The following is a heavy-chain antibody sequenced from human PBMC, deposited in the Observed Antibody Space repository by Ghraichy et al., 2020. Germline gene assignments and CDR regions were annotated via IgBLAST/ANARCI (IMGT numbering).Heavy chain of an antibody. CDR2: ISWNSGSI. J-gene: IGHJ4*02. CDR1: GFTFDDYA. Sequence: GGSLRLSCAASGFTFDDYAMHWVRQAPGKGLEWVSGISWNSGSIGYADSVKGRFTISRDNAKNSLYLQMNSLRAEDTALYYCAKDRRRYSSGWSHPYDYWGQGTLVTVSS. CDR3: AKDRRRYSSGWSHPYDY. D-gene: IGHD6-19*01. V-gene: IGHV3-9*01.